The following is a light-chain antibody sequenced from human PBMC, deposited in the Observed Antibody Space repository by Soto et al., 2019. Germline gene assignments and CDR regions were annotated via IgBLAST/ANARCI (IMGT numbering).Light chain of an antibody. J-gene: IGKJ1*01. CDR3: QQYGSSPRT. CDR2: CAS. CDR1: QSVSSSY. V-gene: IGKV3-20*01. Sequence: EIVLTQSPGTLSLSPGERVTLSCRASQSVSSSYLAWYQQKPGQAHRLLIYCASSRATGIPDRFSGSGSGTDFTLTISRLEPEDFAVYYCQQYGSSPRTFGQGTKVQIK.